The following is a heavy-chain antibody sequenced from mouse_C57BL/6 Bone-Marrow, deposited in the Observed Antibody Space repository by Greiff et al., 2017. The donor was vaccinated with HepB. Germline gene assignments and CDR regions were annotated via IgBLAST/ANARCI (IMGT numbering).Heavy chain of an antibody. J-gene: IGHJ2*01. D-gene: IGHD2-3*01. CDR2: IRSKSNNYAT. CDR1: GFSFNTYA. Sequence: DVMLVESGGGLVQPTGSLKLSCAASGFSFNTYAMNWVRQAPGKGLEWVARIRSKSNNYATYYADSVKDRFTISRDDSESMLYLQMNNLKTEDTAMYYCVREGWLLEFDYWGQGTTLTVSS. CDR3: VREGWLLEFDY. V-gene: IGHV10-1*01.